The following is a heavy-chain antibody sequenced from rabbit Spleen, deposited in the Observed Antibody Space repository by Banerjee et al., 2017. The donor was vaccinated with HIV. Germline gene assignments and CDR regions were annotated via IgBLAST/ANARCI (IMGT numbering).Heavy chain of an antibody. D-gene: IGHD4-1*01. CDR1: GFSFSNKAV. CDR2: INVVTGKA. J-gene: IGHJ6*01. Sequence: QEQLVESGGGLVKPEGSLKLSCIASGFSFSNKAVMCWVRQAPGKGLEWIACINVVTGKAVYASWAKGRFTFSKTSSTTVTLQMTSLTAADTATYFCARDLVGVIGWNFGWWGPGTLVTVS. V-gene: IGHV1S45*01. CDR3: ARDLVGVIGWNFGW.